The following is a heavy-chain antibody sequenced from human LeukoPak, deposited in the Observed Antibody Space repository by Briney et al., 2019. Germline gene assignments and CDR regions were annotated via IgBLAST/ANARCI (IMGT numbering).Heavy chain of an antibody. J-gene: IGHJ4*02. CDR2: IKSKTDGGTT. V-gene: IGHV3-15*01. Sequence: PGGSLRLSCAASGFTFSSYAMSWVRQAPGKGLEWVGRIKSKTDGGTTDYAAPVKGRFTISRDDSKNTLYLQMNSLKTEDTAVYYCTTDPNTAMVAYYFDYWGQGTLVTVSS. D-gene: IGHD5-18*01. CDR1: GFTFSSYA. CDR3: TTDPNTAMVAYYFDY.